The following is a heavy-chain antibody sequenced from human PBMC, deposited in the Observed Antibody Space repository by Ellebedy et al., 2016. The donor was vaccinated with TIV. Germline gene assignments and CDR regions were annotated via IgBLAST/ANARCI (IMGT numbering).Heavy chain of an antibody. D-gene: IGHD2-8*01. CDR3: ARAQMVYAPVYYYYGMDV. Sequence: SVKVSCXASGGTFSSYAISWVRQAPGQGLEWMGGIIPIFGTANYAQKFQGRVTITADKSTSTAYMELSSLRSEDTAVYYCARAQMVYAPVYYYYGMDVWGQGTTVTVSS. V-gene: IGHV1-69*06. CDR1: GGTFSSYA. CDR2: IIPIFGTA. J-gene: IGHJ6*02.